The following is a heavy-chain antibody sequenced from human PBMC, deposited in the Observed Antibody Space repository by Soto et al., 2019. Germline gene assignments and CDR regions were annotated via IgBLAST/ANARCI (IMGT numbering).Heavy chain of an antibody. CDR3: ARVKVLRGAYSSSSWYFDY. Sequence: SQTLSLTCAISGDSVSSNSAAWNWIRQSPSRGLEWLGRTYYRSKWYNDYAVSVKSRITINPDTSKNQFSLQLNSVTPEDTAVYYCARVKVLRGAYSSSSWYFDYWGQGTLVTVSS. CDR2: TYYRSKWYN. D-gene: IGHD6-6*01. CDR1: GDSVSSNSAA. J-gene: IGHJ4*02. V-gene: IGHV6-1*01.